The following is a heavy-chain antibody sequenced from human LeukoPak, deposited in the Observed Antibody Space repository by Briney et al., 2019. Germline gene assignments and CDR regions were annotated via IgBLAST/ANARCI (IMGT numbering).Heavy chain of an antibody. CDR1: GGSISSYY. J-gene: IGHJ3*02. CDR2: IYSSGST. CDR3: ARRRGAHTANALDI. Sequence: SGTLSLTCTASGGSISSYYWSWIRQPPGKGLEWIGYIYSSGSTNYNPSPKSRVTISVDTSKNQFSLKLSSVTAADTAVYYCARRRGAHTANALDIWGQGTMVTVSS. D-gene: IGHD3-10*01. V-gene: IGHV4-59*08.